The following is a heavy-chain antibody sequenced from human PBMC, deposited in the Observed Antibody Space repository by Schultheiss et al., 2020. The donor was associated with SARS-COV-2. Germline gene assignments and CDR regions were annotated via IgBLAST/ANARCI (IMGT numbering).Heavy chain of an antibody. CDR1: GFTVSSNY. CDR2: MYRGGST. CDR3: ARGAVAAAGAMDV. V-gene: IGHV3-66*01. Sequence: GGSLRLSCAASGFTVSSNYMSWVRQAPGKGLEWVSVMYRGGSTYYADSVKGRFTISRDNSKNTLYLQMNSLRAEDTAVYYCARGAVAAAGAMDVWGQGTTVTVSS. J-gene: IGHJ6*02. D-gene: IGHD6-13*01.